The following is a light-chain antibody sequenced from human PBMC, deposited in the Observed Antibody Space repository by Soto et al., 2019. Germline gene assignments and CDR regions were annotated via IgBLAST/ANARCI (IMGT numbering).Light chain of an antibody. CDR2: DAS. Sequence: EIVLTQSPATLSLSPGEGATLSCRASQSVGSLLAWYQQKPGQAPRLVIYDASNRATGIPARFSGSGSGTALTLTISSLEPEDFAVYYCQQRSNWPITFGQGARLEIK. CDR3: QQRSNWPIT. CDR1: QSVGSL. V-gene: IGKV3-11*01. J-gene: IGKJ5*01.